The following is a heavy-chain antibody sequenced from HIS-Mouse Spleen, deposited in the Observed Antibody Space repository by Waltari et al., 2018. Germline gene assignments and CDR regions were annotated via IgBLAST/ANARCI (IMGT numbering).Heavy chain of an antibody. CDR1: GGSFSGYY. CDR3: AREIPYSSSWYDWYFDL. CDR2: INHSGST. V-gene: IGHV4-34*01. Sequence: QVQLQQWGAGLLKPSETLSLTCAVYGGSFSGYYWSWIRQPPGKGLEWIGEINHSGSTNYNPSLKSRVTISVDTSKNQFSLKLSSVTAADTAVCYCAREIPYSSSWYDWYFDLWGRGTLVTVSS. J-gene: IGHJ2*01. D-gene: IGHD6-13*01.